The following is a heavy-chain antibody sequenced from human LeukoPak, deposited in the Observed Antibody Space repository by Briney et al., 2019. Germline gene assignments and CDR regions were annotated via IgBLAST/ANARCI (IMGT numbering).Heavy chain of an antibody. CDR1: GDSKSTYS. CDR2: IYSAGVT. Sequence: SETLSLTCTVPGDSKSTYSWNWIRQPPGKGLEWIGRIYSAGVTKYNPSLKSRITFSLDTSWNQFSLKLTSVTAADTAVYYCARRVVEALAPIVTNWFDPWGQGTLVLVSS. D-gene: IGHD5-12*01. V-gene: IGHV4-59*08. CDR3: ARRVVEALAPIVTNWFDP. J-gene: IGHJ5*02.